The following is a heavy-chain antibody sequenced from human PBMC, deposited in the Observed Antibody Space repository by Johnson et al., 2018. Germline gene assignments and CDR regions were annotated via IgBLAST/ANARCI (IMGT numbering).Heavy chain of an antibody. CDR3: ASRYDPAYYYYYMDV. V-gene: IGHV3-11*01. J-gene: IGHJ6*03. Sequence: SWIRQAPGKGLEWVSYISSSGSTIYYADSVKGRFTISRDNAKNSLYLQMNSLRAEDTAVYYCASRYDPAYYYYYMDVWGKGTTVTVSS. D-gene: IGHD3-3*01. CDR2: ISSSGSTI.